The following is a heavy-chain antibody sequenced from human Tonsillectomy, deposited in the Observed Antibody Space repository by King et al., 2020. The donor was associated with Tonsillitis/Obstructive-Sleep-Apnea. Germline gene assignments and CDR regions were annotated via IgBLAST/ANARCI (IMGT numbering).Heavy chain of an antibody. CDR2: ISAYNGNT. D-gene: IGHD2-15*01. V-gene: IGHV1-18*01. CDR3: ARVSFVVVVDATGKPFDY. Sequence: VQLVESGAEVKKPGASVKVSCKASGYTFTSYGISWVRQAPGQGLEWMGWISAYNGNTNYAQKLQGRVTMTTDTSTSTAYMELRSLRSDDTAVYYCARVSFVVVVDATGKPFDYWGQGTLVTVSS. J-gene: IGHJ4*02. CDR1: GYTFTSYG.